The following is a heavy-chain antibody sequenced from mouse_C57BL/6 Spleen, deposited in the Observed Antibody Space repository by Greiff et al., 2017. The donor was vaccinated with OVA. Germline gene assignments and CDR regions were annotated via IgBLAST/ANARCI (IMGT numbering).Heavy chain of an antibody. CDR2: INYDGSST. Sequence: DVQLVESEGGLVQPGSSMKLSCTASGFTFSDYYMAWVRQVPEKGLEWVANINYDGSSTYYLDSLKSRFIISRDNAKNILYLQMSSLKSEDTATYYCARVYYSNSYAMDYWGQGTSVTVSS. CDR3: ARVYYSNSYAMDY. J-gene: IGHJ4*01. D-gene: IGHD2-5*01. CDR1: GFTFSDYY. V-gene: IGHV5-16*01.